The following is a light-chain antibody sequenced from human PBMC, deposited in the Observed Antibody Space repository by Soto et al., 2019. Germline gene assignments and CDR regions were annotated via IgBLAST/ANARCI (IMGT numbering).Light chain of an antibody. CDR2: DAS. CDR3: QQYNNLPIT. V-gene: IGKV1-33*01. J-gene: IGKJ5*01. CDR1: QDINNY. Sequence: DIQMTQSPSYLSASVGDRVTITCQASQDINNYLNWYQQKPGKAPKLLIYDASNLERGVPSRFSGSGSGTDFTFTISSLQPEDFATYYCQQYNNLPITFGQGTRLEIK.